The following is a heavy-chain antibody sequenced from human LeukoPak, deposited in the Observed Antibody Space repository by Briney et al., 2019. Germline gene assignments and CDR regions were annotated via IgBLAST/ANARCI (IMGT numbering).Heavy chain of an antibody. Sequence: PGGSLRLSCTTSGFTFSDHGMHWVRQAPGMGLEWVAVMWSGRSDKYYADSVKGRFTISRDNSKNTLYLQMSSLRAEDTAVYFCVKDEGRFGELPDFWGQGTLVTVSS. CDR2: MWSGRSDK. CDR1: GFTFSDHG. V-gene: IGHV3-33*03. J-gene: IGHJ4*02. D-gene: IGHD3-10*01. CDR3: VKDEGRFGELPDF.